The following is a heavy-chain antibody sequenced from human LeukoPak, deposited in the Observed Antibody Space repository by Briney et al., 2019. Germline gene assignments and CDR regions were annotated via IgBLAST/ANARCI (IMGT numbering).Heavy chain of an antibody. CDR2: ISTSGST. Sequence: SETLSLTCTVSGGSISSYYWSWIRQPAGKGLESIGHISTSGSTNYNPSLKSRVTMSVDTSKNQFSLKLSSVTAADTAVYYCTRAASSGPLFTYHMDVWGKGTTVTVSS. V-gene: IGHV4-4*07. CDR3: TRAASSGPLFTYHMDV. J-gene: IGHJ6*03. CDR1: GGSISSYY. D-gene: IGHD3-22*01.